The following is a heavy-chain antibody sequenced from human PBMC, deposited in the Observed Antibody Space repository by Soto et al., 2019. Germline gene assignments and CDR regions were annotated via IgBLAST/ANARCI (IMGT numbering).Heavy chain of an antibody. V-gene: IGHV1-8*01. CDR3: ARMATFGSLNWFDP. J-gene: IGHJ5*02. Sequence: ASVKVSCKASGYSFTNNDVSGVLQATGQGLEWMGWMNPGSGDTGYAQKFQGRVTMTRDISIATAYLELSSLRSDDTAIYYCARMATFGSLNWFDPWGQGTLVTVSS. CDR2: MNPGSGDT. CDR1: GYSFTNND. D-gene: IGHD3-16*01.